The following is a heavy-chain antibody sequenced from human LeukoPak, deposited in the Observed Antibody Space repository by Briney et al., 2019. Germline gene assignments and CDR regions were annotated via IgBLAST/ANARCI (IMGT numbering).Heavy chain of an antibody. CDR2: ISYDGSNK. CDR3: ARDLGYCSGGSCYVGYFDY. Sequence: GGSLRLSCAASGFTFSSYGMHWVRQAPGKGLEWVAVISYDGSNKYYADSVKGRFTISRDNSKNTLYLQMNSLRAEDTAVYYCARDLGYCSGGSCYVGYFDYWGQGTLVTVSS. D-gene: IGHD2-15*01. CDR1: GFTFSSYG. J-gene: IGHJ4*02. V-gene: IGHV3-30*03.